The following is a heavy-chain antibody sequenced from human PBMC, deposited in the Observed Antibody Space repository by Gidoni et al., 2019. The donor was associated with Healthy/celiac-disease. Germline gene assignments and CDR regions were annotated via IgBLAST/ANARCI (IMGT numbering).Heavy chain of an antibody. CDR1: GFPFRSYA. Sequence: EVQLLESGGGLVQPGGSLRLSWSASGFPFRSYAMSWVRQAPGKGLEWVSAISGSGGSTYYADSVKGRFTISRDNSKNTLYLQMNSLRAEDTAVYYCAKGGSIVGAAISVYWGQGTLVTVSS. CDR2: ISGSGGST. CDR3: AKGGSIVGAAISVY. J-gene: IGHJ4*02. V-gene: IGHV3-23*01. D-gene: IGHD1-26*01.